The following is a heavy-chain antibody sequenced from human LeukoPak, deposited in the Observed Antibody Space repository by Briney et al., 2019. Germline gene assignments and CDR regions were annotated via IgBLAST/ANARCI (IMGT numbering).Heavy chain of an antibody. CDR1: GDFISSDY. Sequence: SETLSLTCSFSGDFISSDYWTWIRQPPGMGLEWIGYISYSGSTNYNPSLKSRVTISVDTSKNQFSLNLSSVTAADTAVYYCARDRVTTVTKSRYMDVWGKGTTVTVS. CDR3: ARDRVTTVTKSRYMDV. CDR2: ISYSGST. V-gene: IGHV4-59*01. J-gene: IGHJ6*03. D-gene: IGHD4-17*01.